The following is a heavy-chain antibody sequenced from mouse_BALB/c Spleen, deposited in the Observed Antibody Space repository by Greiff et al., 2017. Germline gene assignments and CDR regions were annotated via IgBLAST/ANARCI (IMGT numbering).Heavy chain of an antibody. V-gene: IGHV5-15*02. D-gene: IGHD1-2*01. CDR1: GFTFSDYG. CDR3: ASESLEDAMDY. CDR2: ISNLAYSI. J-gene: IGHJ4*01. Sequence: EVKLVESGGGLVQPGGSRKLSCAASGFTFSDYGMAWVRQAPGKGPEWVAFISNLAYSIYYADTVTGRFTISRENAKNTLYLEMSSLRSEDTAMYYCASESLEDAMDYWGQGTSVTVSS.